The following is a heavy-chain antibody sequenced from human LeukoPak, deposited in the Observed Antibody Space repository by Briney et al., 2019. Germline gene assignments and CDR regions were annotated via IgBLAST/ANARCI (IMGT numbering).Heavy chain of an antibody. V-gene: IGHV3-30*02. J-gene: IGHJ4*02. CDR3: ANPTTRAADY. CDR2: IRYDGSNK. Sequence: GLSLRLSCAACGFTFSSYGMHWVRQAPGKGLELVAFIRYDGSNKYYADSVKGRFTISRDNSKNTLYLQMNSLRAEDTAVYYCANPTTRAADYWGQGTLVTVSS. CDR1: GFTFSSYG. D-gene: IGHD6-25*01.